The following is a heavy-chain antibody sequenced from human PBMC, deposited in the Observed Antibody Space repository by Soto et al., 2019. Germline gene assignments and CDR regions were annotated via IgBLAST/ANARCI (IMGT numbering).Heavy chain of an antibody. CDR3: ARSPLTYDYVRQTWSEVGDSFDI. CDR1: GWSLVAFD. D-gene: IGHD3-16*01. J-gene: IGHJ3*02. V-gene: IGHV4-34*01. Sequence: PSEILSLTCSIYGWSLVAFDWTLIRQPQSKGLEWIGELSHGGSTTYNPSLKSRVTFSLDTYKSQFSLHLLSVTAADTAVYYCARSPLTYDYVRQTWSEVGDSFDIWGRGILVTVSS. CDR2: LSHGGST.